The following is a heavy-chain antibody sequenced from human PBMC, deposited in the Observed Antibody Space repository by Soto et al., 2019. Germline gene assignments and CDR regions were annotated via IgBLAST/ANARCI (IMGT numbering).Heavy chain of an antibody. Sequence: EVQLLESGGGLVQPGGSLRLSCAASGFPFDDYGMTWVRQAPGKGLEWVSTISESGGSTYYADSVKGRFTISRDNSKNTLYLQMNSLTAEDTALYYCANLVTRGSWGRGTLVTVSS. V-gene: IGHV3-23*01. CDR1: GFPFDDYG. J-gene: IGHJ5*02. D-gene: IGHD4-17*01. CDR3: ANLVTRGS. CDR2: ISESGGST.